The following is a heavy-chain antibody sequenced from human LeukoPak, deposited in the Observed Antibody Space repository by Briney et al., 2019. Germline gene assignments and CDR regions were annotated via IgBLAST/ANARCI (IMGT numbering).Heavy chain of an antibody. CDR1: GFAFGTYS. Sequence: GGSLRLSCAASGFAFGTYSMNWVRQAPGKGLEWVSSVSTAGSFIYYADSVKGRFTISRDNAQNSLYLQMNSLRAEDTAVYYCARDYGEGGYYFDYWGQGTLVTVSS. CDR3: ARDYGEGGYYFDY. V-gene: IGHV3-21*01. J-gene: IGHJ4*02. CDR2: VSTAGSFI. D-gene: IGHD4-17*01.